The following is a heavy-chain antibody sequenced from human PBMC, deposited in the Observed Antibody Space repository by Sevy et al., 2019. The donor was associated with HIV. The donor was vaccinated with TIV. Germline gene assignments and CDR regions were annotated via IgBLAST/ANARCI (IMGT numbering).Heavy chain of an antibody. CDR1: GGTFSSYA. V-gene: IGHV1-69*13. Sequence: ASVKVSCKASGGTFSSYAISWVRQAPGQGLEWMGGIIPIFGTANYAQKFQGRVTITADDSTSTAYMELSSLRSEDTAVYYCARGATVPIVVVPAAIRNWFDPWGQGTLVTVSS. J-gene: IGHJ5*02. CDR2: IIPIFGTA. CDR3: ARGATVPIVVVPAAIRNWFDP. D-gene: IGHD2-2*02.